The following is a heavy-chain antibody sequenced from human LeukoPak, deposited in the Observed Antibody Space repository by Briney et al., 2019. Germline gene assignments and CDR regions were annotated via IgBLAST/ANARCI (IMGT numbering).Heavy chain of an antibody. CDR3: ATQPLYDFWSGYYMAY. CDR1: GFTFSSYA. D-gene: IGHD3-3*01. CDR2: ISGSGGST. J-gene: IGHJ4*02. V-gene: IGHV3-23*01. Sequence: GGSLRLSCAASGFTFSSYAMSWVRQAPGKGLEWVSAISGSGGSTYYADSVKGRFTISRDNSKNTLYLQMNSLRAEDTAVYYCATQPLYDFWSGYYMAYWGQGTLVTVSS.